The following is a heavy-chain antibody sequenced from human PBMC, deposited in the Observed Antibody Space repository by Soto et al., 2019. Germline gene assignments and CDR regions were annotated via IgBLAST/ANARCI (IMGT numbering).Heavy chain of an antibody. CDR1: GFTFRNYA. CDR3: TRILLSSRREATHI. D-gene: IGHD2-15*01. J-gene: IGHJ6*02. CDR2: IGTSGTPT. V-gene: IGHV3-23*01. Sequence: PGGSLRLSCIASGFTFRNYAMAWVRQAPGEDLEWVSAIGTSGTPTLYADSVKSRFSISRDDSRNTVSLQMNSLGVEDTATYYCTRILLSSRREATHICGPATTVTVSS.